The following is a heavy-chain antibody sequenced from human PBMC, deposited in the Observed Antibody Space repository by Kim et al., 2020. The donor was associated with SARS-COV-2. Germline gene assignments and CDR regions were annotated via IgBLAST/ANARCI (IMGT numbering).Heavy chain of an antibody. V-gene: IGHV3-23*01. CDR2: ISGSGGST. Sequence: GGSLRLSCAASGFTFSSYAMTWVRQAPGKGLEWVSAISGSGGSTYYADSVKGQFTISRDNSKNTLYLQMNSLRVEDTAVYYCTKAPRIAAPPQDPWGQGTLVTVSS. CDR1: GFTFSSYA. CDR3: TKAPRIAAPPQDP. J-gene: IGHJ5*02. D-gene: IGHD6-13*01.